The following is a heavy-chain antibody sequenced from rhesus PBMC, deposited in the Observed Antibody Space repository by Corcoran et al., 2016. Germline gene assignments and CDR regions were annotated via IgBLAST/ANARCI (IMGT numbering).Heavy chain of an antibody. Sequence: QVQLQESGPGLVKPSETLPLTCAVSGASISNNNWNWLRPAPGKGLEWIGRIFGDGRSTDNNPSLKSRVTISIDTSKNQFSLKLSSVTAVDTAVYYCARGYFSTGFDYWGQGVLVTVSS. D-gene: IGHD3-28*01. V-gene: IGHV4S2*01. J-gene: IGHJ4*01. CDR3: ARGYFSTGFDY. CDR2: IFGDGRST. CDR1: GASISNNN.